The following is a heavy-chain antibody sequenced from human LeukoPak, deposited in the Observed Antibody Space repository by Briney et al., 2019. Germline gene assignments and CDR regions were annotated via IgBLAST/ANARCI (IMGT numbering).Heavy chain of an antibody. CDR2: ISSSSSYI. Sequence: PGGSLRLSCAASGFTFSSYSMNWVRQAPGKGLEWVSSISSSSSYIYYADSVKGRFTISRDNAKNSLYLQMNSLRAEDTAVHYCARDPGSGSSLYYFDYWGQGTLVTVSS. D-gene: IGHD3-10*01. J-gene: IGHJ4*02. CDR3: ARDPGSGSSLYYFDY. CDR1: GFTFSSYS. V-gene: IGHV3-21*01.